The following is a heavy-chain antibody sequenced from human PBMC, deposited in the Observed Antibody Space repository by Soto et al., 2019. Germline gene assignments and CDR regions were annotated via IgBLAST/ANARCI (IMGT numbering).Heavy chain of an antibody. Sequence: GESLKISCNGSGYSFTSYWISWVRQMPGKGLEWMGRIDPSDSYTNYSPSFQGHVTISADKSISTAYLQWSSLKASDTAMYYCARLPITGTENYYYGMDVWGQGTTVTVSS. J-gene: IGHJ6*02. CDR3: ARLPITGTENYYYGMDV. CDR1: GYSFTSYW. CDR2: IDPSDSYT. V-gene: IGHV5-10-1*01. D-gene: IGHD1-7*01.